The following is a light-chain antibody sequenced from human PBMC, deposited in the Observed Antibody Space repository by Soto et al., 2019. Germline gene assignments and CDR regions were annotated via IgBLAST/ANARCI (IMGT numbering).Light chain of an antibody. CDR3: QQSYSNPRT. V-gene: IGKV1-39*01. J-gene: IGKJ1*01. CDR1: QSISSY. CDR2: GAS. Sequence: DIQMTQSPSSLSASVGDRVTITCRASQSISSYLYWYQQKPGKAPKLLIYGASSLHSGVPSRFGGSGSGTDFTLTISGLQPDDFATYFCQQSYSNPRTFGQGTKVDIK.